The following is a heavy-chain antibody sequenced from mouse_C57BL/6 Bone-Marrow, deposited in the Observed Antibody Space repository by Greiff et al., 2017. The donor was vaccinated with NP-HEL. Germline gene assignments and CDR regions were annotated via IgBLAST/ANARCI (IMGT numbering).Heavy chain of an antibody. D-gene: IGHD1-1*01. CDR2: IDPSDSYT. CDR3: ARVPTTVVATRYFDV. J-gene: IGHJ1*03. V-gene: IGHV1-50*01. CDR1: GYTFTSYW. Sequence: VQLQQPGAELVKPGASVKLSCKASGYTFTSYWMQWVKQRPGQGLEWIGEIDPSDSYTNYNQKFKGKATLTVDTSSSTAYMQLSSLTSEDSAVYYCARVPTTVVATRYFDVWGTGTTVTVSS.